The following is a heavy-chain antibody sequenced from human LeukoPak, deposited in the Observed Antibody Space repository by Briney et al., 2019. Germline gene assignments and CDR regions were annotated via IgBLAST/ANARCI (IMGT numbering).Heavy chain of an antibody. Sequence: GRSLRLSCAASGFTFDDYAMHWVRQAPGKGLEWGSGISWNSGSIGYADSVKGRFTISRDNAKNSLYLQMNSLRAEDTALYYCAKDMGPYSSSPWFDPWGQGTLVTVSS. CDR3: AKDMGPYSSSPWFDP. CDR2: ISWNSGSI. CDR1: GFTFDDYA. V-gene: IGHV3-9*01. D-gene: IGHD6-13*01. J-gene: IGHJ5*02.